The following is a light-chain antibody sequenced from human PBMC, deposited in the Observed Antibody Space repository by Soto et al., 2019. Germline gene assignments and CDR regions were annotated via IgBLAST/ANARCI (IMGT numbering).Light chain of an antibody. J-gene: IGKJ4*01. CDR2: RTS. Sequence: IVLMESPDTLSLSPGERATLSCRASLSLSSDYLAWYQQKPGQAPRLLMFRTSSRATGVPARFSGSGSGTEFNLTISSLQSEDFGVYYCQQYNNWPRATFGGGTKVDIK. V-gene: IGKV3-15*01. CDR1: LSLSSD. CDR3: QQYNNWPRAT.